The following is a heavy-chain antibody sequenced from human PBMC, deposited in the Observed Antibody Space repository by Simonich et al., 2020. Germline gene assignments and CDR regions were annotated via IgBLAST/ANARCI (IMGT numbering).Heavy chain of an antibody. CDR1: GYSISSGYY. CDR2: IYHSGST. Sequence: QVQLQESGPGLVKPSETLSLTCAVSGYSISSGYYWGWIRQPPGKGLEWIGSIYHSGSTNYNPSLKSRVTISVDKSKNQFSLKLSSVTAADTAVYYCARVPFTAMVLFDYWGQGTLVTVSS. J-gene: IGHJ4*02. CDR3: ARVPFTAMVLFDY. D-gene: IGHD5-18*01. V-gene: IGHV4-38-2*01.